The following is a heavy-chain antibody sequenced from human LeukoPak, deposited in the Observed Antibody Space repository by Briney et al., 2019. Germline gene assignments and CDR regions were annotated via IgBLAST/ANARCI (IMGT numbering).Heavy chain of an antibody. D-gene: IGHD3-3*01. CDR1: GFRFSSFS. CDR3: ARIPGGLEWSDFDY. J-gene: IGHJ4*01. Sequence: GGSLRLSCESSGFRFSSFSMAWVRQAPGKGLEWVSSISSSSSDIYYAGSVKGRFTISRDNAKSSLHLQMNSLRAEDTAVYYCARIPGGLEWSDFDYWGHGTLLTVSS. CDR2: ISSSSSDI. V-gene: IGHV3-21*01.